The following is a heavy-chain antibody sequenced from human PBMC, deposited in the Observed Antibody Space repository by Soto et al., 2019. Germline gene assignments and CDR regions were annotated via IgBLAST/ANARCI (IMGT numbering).Heavy chain of an antibody. Sequence: EVQLVESGGGLVQPGGSLRLSCAASGFTFSSYSMNWVRQAPGKGLEWVSYISSSSSTIYYADSVKGRFTISRDNAKNSLYLQMNSLRAEDTAVYYCARVNRPVEQGAFDIWGQGTMVTVSS. CDR1: GFTFSSYS. D-gene: IGHD1-26*01. CDR3: ARVNRPVEQGAFDI. CDR2: ISSSSSTI. J-gene: IGHJ3*02. V-gene: IGHV3-48*01.